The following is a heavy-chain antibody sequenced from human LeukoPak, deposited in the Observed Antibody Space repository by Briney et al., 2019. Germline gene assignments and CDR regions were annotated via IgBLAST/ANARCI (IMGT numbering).Heavy chain of an antibody. CDR1: GDTFSSYA. D-gene: IGHD3-22*01. CDR2: IIPIFGTA. V-gene: IGHV1-69*06. Sequence: SVKVSCKASGDTFSSYAISWVRQAPGQGLEWMGRIIPIFGTANYAQKFQGRVTITADKSTSTAYMELSSLRSEDTAVYYCARDGGYYYDSSGYYYDAWGQGTLVTVSS. CDR3: ARDGGYYYDSSGYYYDA. J-gene: IGHJ5*02.